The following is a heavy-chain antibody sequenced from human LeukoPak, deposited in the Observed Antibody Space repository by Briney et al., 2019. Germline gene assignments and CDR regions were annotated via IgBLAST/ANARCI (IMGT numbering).Heavy chain of an antibody. Sequence: TGGSLRLSCAASGFTFSSYSMNWVRQAPGKGLEWVSYISSSSSTIYYADSVKGRFTISRDNSKNTLYLQMNSLRAEDTAVYYCATGYCTNGVCYPFDYWGQGTLVTVSS. V-gene: IGHV3-48*01. J-gene: IGHJ4*02. CDR1: GFTFSSYS. CDR2: ISSSSSTI. D-gene: IGHD2-8*01. CDR3: ATGYCTNGVCYPFDY.